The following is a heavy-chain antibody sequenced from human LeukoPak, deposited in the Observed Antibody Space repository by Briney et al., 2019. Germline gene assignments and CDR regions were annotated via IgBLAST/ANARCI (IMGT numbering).Heavy chain of an antibody. Sequence: GGSLRLSCASSGFTFSSYGMHWVRQAPGKGLEWVAFIRYDGSNKYYADSVKGRFTISRDNSKTTLYLQMNSLRAEDTAVYYCAKDWSIAARIPHDYFDYWGQGTLVTVSS. V-gene: IGHV3-30*02. CDR2: IRYDGSNK. J-gene: IGHJ4*02. D-gene: IGHD6-6*01. CDR3: AKDWSIAARIPHDYFDY. CDR1: GFTFSSYG.